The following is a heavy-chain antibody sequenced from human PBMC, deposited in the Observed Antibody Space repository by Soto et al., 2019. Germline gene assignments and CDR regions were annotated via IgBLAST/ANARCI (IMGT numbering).Heavy chain of an antibody. Sequence: ASVKVSCKASGYTFTGYYMHWVRQAPGQGLEWMGWINPNSGGTNYAQKFQGWVTMTRDTSISTAYMELSRLRSDDTAVYYCARTPRIAAAGDQGYYYYGMEVWGQGTTVTVSS. CDR2: INPNSGGT. D-gene: IGHD6-13*01. CDR3: ARTPRIAAAGDQGYYYYGMEV. CDR1: GYTFTGYY. V-gene: IGHV1-2*04. J-gene: IGHJ6*02.